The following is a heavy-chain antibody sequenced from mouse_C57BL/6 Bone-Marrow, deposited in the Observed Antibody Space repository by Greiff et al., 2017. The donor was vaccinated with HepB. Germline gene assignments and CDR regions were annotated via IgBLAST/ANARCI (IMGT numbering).Heavy chain of an antibody. D-gene: IGHD1-1*01. CDR1: GYTFTSYW. J-gene: IGHJ4*01. Sequence: QVQLQQPGAELVKPGASVKLSCKASGYTFTSYWMQWVKQRPGQGLEWIGEIDPSDSYTNYNQKFKGKATLTVDTSSSTAYMQHSSLTSEDSAVYYCAREGYYGSMDYWGQGTSVTVSS. CDR3: AREGYYGSMDY. CDR2: IDPSDSYT. V-gene: IGHV1-50*01.